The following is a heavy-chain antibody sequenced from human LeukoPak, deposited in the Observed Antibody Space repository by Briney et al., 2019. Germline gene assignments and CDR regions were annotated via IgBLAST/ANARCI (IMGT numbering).Heavy chain of an antibody. CDR2: ISGSGGST. CDR3: AKDYQHYYYYYMDV. D-gene: IGHD2-2*01. CDR1: GFTFSSHA. V-gene: IGHV3-23*01. Sequence: GGSLRLFWAASGFTFSSHAMSWVRQAPRKGLGVVSGISGSGGSTYYADSVKGRFTISRDNYKNTLYMQMNSLRAEHTAVYYCAKDYQHYYYYYMDVWGKGTTVTVSS. J-gene: IGHJ6*03.